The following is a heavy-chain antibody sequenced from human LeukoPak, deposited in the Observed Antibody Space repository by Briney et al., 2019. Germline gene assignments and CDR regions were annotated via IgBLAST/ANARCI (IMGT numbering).Heavy chain of an antibody. CDR1: GLIFNDYA. D-gene: IGHD2-8*01. CDR3: SNEGGVYLPFAD. CDR2: ISPDGSNK. Sequence: GGSLRLSCAASGLIFNDYALHWVRQAPGKGLEWVAVISPDGSNKYYADSVNGRFTISRDNSKSTLYLQMNTLTVEDTAIYHCSNEGGVYLPFADWGQGTRVTVSS. V-gene: IGHV3-30*18. J-gene: IGHJ4*02.